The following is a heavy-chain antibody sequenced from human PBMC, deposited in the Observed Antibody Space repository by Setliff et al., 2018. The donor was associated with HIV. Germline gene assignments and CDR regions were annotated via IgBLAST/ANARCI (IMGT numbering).Heavy chain of an antibody. V-gene: IGHV1-69*10. CDR2: IIPILGIA. Sequence: SVKVSCKASGGTFSSYAISWVRQAPGQGLEWMGGIIPILGIANYAQKFQGRVTMTTDTSTNTIYMELRSLSSDDTAVYFCARSTVVVTAIILIDYWGQGTLVTVSS. D-gene: IGHD2-21*02. CDR3: ARSTVVVTAIILIDY. J-gene: IGHJ4*02. CDR1: GGTFSSYA.